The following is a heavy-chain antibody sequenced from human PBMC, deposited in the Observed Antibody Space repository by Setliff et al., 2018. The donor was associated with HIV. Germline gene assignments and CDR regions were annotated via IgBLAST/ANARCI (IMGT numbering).Heavy chain of an antibody. V-gene: IGHV1-18*01. J-gene: IGHJ3*02. D-gene: IGHD2-8*01. CDR3: ARGYCTNAVCSDAFDI. CDR2: ISAYNGNT. Sequence: ASVKVSCKASGYTFTKYGVSWVRQAPGQGLKWMGWISAYNGNTNYPQKFQGRVTMTTDTSTSTAYMELRSLRSDDTAVYYCARGYCTNAVCSDAFDIWGQGTMVTVSS. CDR1: GYTFTKYG.